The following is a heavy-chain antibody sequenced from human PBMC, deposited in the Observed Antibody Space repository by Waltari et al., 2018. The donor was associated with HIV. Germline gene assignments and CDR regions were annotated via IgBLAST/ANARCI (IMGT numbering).Heavy chain of an antibody. CDR3: ARDLHTGTVDY. Sequence: EVQLVESGGGLVKPGGSLRLSVAASGFTLRSHRLNWVRPAPGKGLECVSSISSSSSYIYYADSVKGRFTISRDNAKNSLYLQMNSLRAEDTAVYYCARDLHTGTVDYWGQGTLVTVSS. CDR1: GFTLRSHR. CDR2: ISSSSSYI. V-gene: IGHV3-21*01. J-gene: IGHJ4*02. D-gene: IGHD2-8*02.